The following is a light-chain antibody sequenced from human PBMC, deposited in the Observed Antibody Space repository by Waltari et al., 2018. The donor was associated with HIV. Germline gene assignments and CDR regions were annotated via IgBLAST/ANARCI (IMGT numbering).Light chain of an antibody. CDR2: DTN. Sequence: QSVLTQPPSVSAAPGQKVTISCSGSSSNIGNTYVSWYQQLPGTAPKILIYDTNRRPSGIPDRFSGSQSGPSATLGITGLQTGDESDYYCGTWDSSLSAGVFGGGTKLTVL. CDR3: GTWDSSLSAGV. CDR1: SSNIGNTY. J-gene: IGLJ2*01. V-gene: IGLV1-51*01.